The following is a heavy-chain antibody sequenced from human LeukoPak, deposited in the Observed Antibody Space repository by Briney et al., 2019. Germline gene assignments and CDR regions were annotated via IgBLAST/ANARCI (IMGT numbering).Heavy chain of an antibody. CDR1: GFTFSNAW. CDR2: IKSKTDGGIT. V-gene: IGHV3-15*01. Sequence: GGSLRLSCAASGFTFSNAWMSWVRQAPGKGLEWVGRIKSKTDGGITDYAAPVKGRFTISRDDSKNTLYLQMDSLKTEDTAVYYCTTDLGITMVRGVIILWGQGTLVTVSS. J-gene: IGHJ4*02. CDR3: TTDLGITMVRGVIIL. D-gene: IGHD3-10*01.